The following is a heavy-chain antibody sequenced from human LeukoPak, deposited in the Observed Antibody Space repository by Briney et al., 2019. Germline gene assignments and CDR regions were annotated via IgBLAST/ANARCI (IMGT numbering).Heavy chain of an antibody. CDR3: AREVGVGSSWYLNCYYYMDV. V-gene: IGHV4-4*07. D-gene: IGHD6-13*01. J-gene: IGHJ6*03. Sequence: SETLSLTCTVSGGSISSYYWSWIRQPAGKGLEWIGRIYTSGSTNYNPSLKSRVTMSVDTSKNQFSLKLSSVTAADTAVYYCAREVGVGSSWYLNCYYYMDVWGKGTTVTVSS. CDR2: IYTSGST. CDR1: GGSISSYY.